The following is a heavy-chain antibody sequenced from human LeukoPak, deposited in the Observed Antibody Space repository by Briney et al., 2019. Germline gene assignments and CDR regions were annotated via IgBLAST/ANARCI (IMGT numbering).Heavy chain of an antibody. J-gene: IGHJ4*02. CDR2: ISAYNGNT. Sequence: ASVTVSSTASGYTFTTYGISWVRQAPGQGLEWMGWISAYNGNTNYAQKLQGRVTMTTDTSTSTAYMELRSLRSDDTAVYYCARGVYYYYSSGYYKDWGQGTLVSVSS. D-gene: IGHD3-22*01. CDR3: ARGVYYYYSSGYYKD. V-gene: IGHV1-18*01. CDR1: GYTFTTYG.